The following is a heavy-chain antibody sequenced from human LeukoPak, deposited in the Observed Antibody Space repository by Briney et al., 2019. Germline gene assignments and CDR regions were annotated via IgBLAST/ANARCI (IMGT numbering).Heavy chain of an antibody. CDR1: GGSISSGSYY. J-gene: IGHJ3*02. V-gene: IGHV4-61*02. CDR3: AREIPTLSWYEVAFDI. Sequence: SQTLSLTCTASGGSISSGSYYWSWIRQPAGKGLEWIGRIYTSGSTNYNPSLKSRVTISVDTSKNQFSLKLSSVTAADTAVYYCAREIPTLSWYEVAFDIWGQGTMVTVSS. D-gene: IGHD6-13*01. CDR2: IYTSGST.